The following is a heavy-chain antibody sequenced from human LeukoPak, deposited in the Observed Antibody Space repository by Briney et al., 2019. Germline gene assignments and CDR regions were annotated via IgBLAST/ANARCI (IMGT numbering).Heavy chain of an antibody. CDR1: GGSFSGYY. V-gene: IGHV4-34*01. CDR3: ARGPRRPAGYFIY. CDR2: INHSGST. Sequence: SETLSLTCAVYGGSFSGYYWSWIRQPPGKGLEWIGEINHSGSTNYNPSLKSRVTISVDTSKNQFSLKLSSVTAADTAVYYCARGPRRPAGYFIYWGQGTLVTVSS. J-gene: IGHJ4*02. D-gene: IGHD3-9*01.